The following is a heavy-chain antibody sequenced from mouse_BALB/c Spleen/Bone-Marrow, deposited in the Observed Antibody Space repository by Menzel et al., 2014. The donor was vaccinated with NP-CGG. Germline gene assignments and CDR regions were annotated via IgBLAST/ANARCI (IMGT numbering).Heavy chain of an antibody. CDR1: GYTFSSYW. Sequence: QVQLQQSGAELMKPGASVKISCKATGYTFSSYWIEWVKQRPGHGLEWIGEILPGSGSTNYNEKFKGKATFTADTSSNTAYMQLSSLTSEDSAVCYCAREDGNHVGFAYWGQGTLVTVSA. CDR3: AREDGNHVGFAY. D-gene: IGHD2-1*01. CDR2: ILPGSGST. J-gene: IGHJ3*01. V-gene: IGHV1-9*01.